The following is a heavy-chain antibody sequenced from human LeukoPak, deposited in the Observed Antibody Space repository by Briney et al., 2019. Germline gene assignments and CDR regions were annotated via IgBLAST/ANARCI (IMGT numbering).Heavy chain of an antibody. CDR1: GGSISSSSYY. Sequence: SETLSLTCTVSGGSISSSSYYWGWLRQPPGKGLEWIGSIYYSGSTYYNPSLKSRVTISVDTSKNQFSPKLSSVTAADTAVYYCARHPSSVGYGDYFDYWGQGTLVTVSS. J-gene: IGHJ4*02. CDR3: ARHPSSVGYGDYFDY. V-gene: IGHV4-39*01. CDR2: IYYSGST. D-gene: IGHD4-17*01.